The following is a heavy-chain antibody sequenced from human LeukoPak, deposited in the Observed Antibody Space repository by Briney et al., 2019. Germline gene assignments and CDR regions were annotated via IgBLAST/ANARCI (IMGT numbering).Heavy chain of an antibody. CDR3: ARAGSHWHYVY. D-gene: IGHD3-10*01. Sequence: XVRQSPTKGREWVANIKQDGSERYYVDSVKGRFTISRDNAKNSLSLQMNNLRVEDTAVYYCARAGSHWHYVYWGQGTVVTVSS. J-gene: IGHJ4*02. V-gene: IGHV3-7*01. CDR2: IKQDGSER.